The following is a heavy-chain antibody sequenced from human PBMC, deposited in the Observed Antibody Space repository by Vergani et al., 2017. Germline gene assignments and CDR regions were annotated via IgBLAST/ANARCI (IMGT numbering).Heavy chain of an antibody. CDR2: FDPGDGET. V-gene: IGHV1-24*01. Sequence: VQLVQSGAEVKKPGASVKVSCKVSGYTLTELSMHWVRQAPGKGLEWMGGFDPGDGETIYAKKFQGRVTMTEDTSTDTAYMERSRLRSEDTAVYYCARADIVVVPAAPHMDGWGKGSTVTVSS. CDR3: ARADIVVVPAAPHMDG. CDR1: GYTLTELS. J-gene: IGHJ6*03. D-gene: IGHD2-2*01.